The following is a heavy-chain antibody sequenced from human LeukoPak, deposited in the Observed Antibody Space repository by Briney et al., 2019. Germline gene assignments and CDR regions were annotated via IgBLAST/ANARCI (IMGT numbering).Heavy chain of an antibody. Sequence: GRSLRLSCAASGFTFSSYGMHWVRQAPGKGLEWVAVISYDGSNKYYADSVKGRFTISRDNSKNTLYLQMNSLRAADTAVYYCAKGRVYDSSGYYFNYWGQGTLVTVSS. CDR1: GFTFSSYG. J-gene: IGHJ4*02. V-gene: IGHV3-30*18. D-gene: IGHD3-22*01. CDR2: ISYDGSNK. CDR3: AKGRVYDSSGYYFNY.